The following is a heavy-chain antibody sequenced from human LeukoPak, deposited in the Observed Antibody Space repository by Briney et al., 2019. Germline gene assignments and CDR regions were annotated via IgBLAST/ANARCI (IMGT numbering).Heavy chain of an antibody. Sequence: GGSLRLSCAASGFTFDDYTMHWVRQAPGTGLESVALINWDGRNSHYSDSVRGRFAISRDNTKNSLYLQMNNLRTEDTALYYCARDPRAGYLDNWGRGTLVTVSS. CDR2: INWDGRNS. CDR3: ARDPRAGYLDN. J-gene: IGHJ4*02. CDR1: GFTFDDYT. D-gene: IGHD1-14*01. V-gene: IGHV3-43*01.